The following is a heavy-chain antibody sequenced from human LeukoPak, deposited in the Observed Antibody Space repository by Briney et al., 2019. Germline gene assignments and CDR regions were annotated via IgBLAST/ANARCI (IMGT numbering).Heavy chain of an antibody. J-gene: IGHJ6*03. CDR2: IYYRGST. CDR1: GGSISSHY. V-gene: IGHV4-59*11. D-gene: IGHD3-10*01. Sequence: SETLSLTCTVSGGSISSHYWSWIRQPPGKGLEWIGYIYYRGSTNYNPSLKSRVTISVDTSKNQFSLKLSSVTAADTAVYYCARDRGTYMDVWGKGTTVTVSS. CDR3: ARDRGTYMDV.